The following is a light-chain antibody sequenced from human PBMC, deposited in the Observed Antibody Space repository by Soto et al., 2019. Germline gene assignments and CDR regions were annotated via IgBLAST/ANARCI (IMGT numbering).Light chain of an antibody. J-gene: IGKJ2*01. CDR1: QSVSSN. CDR2: GAS. Sequence: EIVMTQSPATLSVSPGERATLSCRASQSVSSNLAWYQQKPGQVPRLLLYGASTRATGIPARFSGSVSGTDFTLTISGLQSEDFAVYYCQQSNNWPYTFGQGTKLEIK. CDR3: QQSNNWPYT. V-gene: IGKV3-15*01.